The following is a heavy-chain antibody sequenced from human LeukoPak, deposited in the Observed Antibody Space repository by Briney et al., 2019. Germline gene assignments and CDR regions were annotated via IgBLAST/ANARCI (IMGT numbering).Heavy chain of an antibody. D-gene: IGHD3-22*01. CDR2: ISAYNGNT. CDR1: GYTFTSYG. Sequence: ASVKVSCKASGYTFTSYGISWVRQAPGQGLEWMGWISAYNGNTNYAQKLQGRVTMTTDTSTSTAYMELRSLRSDDTAVYYCARGIRSNDGGTYYPYHFDYWGQGTLVTVSS. CDR3: ARGIRSNDGGTYYPYHFDY. V-gene: IGHV1-18*01. J-gene: IGHJ4*02.